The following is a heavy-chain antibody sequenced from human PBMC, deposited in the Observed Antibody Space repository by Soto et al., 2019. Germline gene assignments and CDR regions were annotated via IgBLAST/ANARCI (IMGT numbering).Heavy chain of an antibody. CDR2: ISWDDEK. Sequence: SGPTLVNPTQTLTLTCTFSGFSLSTNGVRVGWIRQPPGMALEWLAIISWDDEKHYSPSLNKRLTITKDTSKNQVVLTMTNMDPVDTATYFCAHRRAWGSYWYDWFDPWGQGMLVTVSS. D-gene: IGHD6-19*01. CDR3: AHRRAWGSYWYDWFDP. J-gene: IGHJ5*02. CDR1: GFSLSTNGVR. V-gene: IGHV2-5*02.